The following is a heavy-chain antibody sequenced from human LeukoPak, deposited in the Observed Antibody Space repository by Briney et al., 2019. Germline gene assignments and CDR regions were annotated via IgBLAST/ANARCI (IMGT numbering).Heavy chain of an antibody. Sequence: ASVKVSCKASGYTFTSYGISWVRQAPGQRLEWMGWISAYNGNTNYAQKLQGRVTMTTDTSTSTVYMELRSLRSDDTAVYYCARMGGDYYGSGSYYLYYFDYWGQGTLVTVSS. D-gene: IGHD3-10*01. V-gene: IGHV1-18*01. CDR1: GYTFTSYG. CDR3: ARMGGDYYGSGSYYLYYFDY. CDR2: ISAYNGNT. J-gene: IGHJ4*02.